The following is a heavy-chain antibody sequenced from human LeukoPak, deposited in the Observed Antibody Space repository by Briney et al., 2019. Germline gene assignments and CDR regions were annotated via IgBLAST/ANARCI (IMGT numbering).Heavy chain of an antibody. CDR2: IIPIFGTA. CDR3: ARGPVYQLPPEKSYYYYYMDV. CDR1: GGTFSSYA. D-gene: IGHD2-2*01. V-gene: IGHV1-69*13. J-gene: IGHJ6*03. Sequence: SVKVSCKASGGTFSSYAISWVRQAPGQGLEWMGGIIPIFGTANYAQKFQGRVTITADESTSTAYMELSSLRSEDTAVYYCARGPVYQLPPEKSYYYYYMDVWGKGTTVTVSS.